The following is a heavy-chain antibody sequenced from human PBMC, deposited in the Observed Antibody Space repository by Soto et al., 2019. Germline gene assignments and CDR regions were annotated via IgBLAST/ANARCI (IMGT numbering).Heavy chain of an antibody. CDR1: GFTFSDYY. V-gene: IGHV3-11*01. Sequence: QVQLVESGGGLVKPGGSLRLSCAASGFTFSDYYMSWIRQAPGKGLEWVSYISSSGSTIYYADSVKGRFTISRDNAKNPLSLQMNRLGAEDTAVYYWARVSGIAAAGTLLNDSWGQGTLVTVSS. J-gene: IGHJ4*02. CDR2: ISSSGSTI. D-gene: IGHD6-13*01. CDR3: ARVSGIAAAGTLLNDS.